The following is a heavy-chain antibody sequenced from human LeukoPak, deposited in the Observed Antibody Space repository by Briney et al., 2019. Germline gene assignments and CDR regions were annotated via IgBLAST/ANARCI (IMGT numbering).Heavy chain of an antibody. CDR2: ISGSSSYT. CDR1: GFTFSDYY. D-gene: IGHD4-17*01. V-gene: IGHV3-11*06. Sequence: GGSLRLSCAASGFTFSDYYMRWIRQAPGKGLEWVSYISGSSSYTIYADSVKGRFTISRDNAKNSLYLQMNSLRAEDTAVYYCARVTLYAESALDYWGQGTLVTVSS. J-gene: IGHJ4*02. CDR3: ARVTLYAESALDY.